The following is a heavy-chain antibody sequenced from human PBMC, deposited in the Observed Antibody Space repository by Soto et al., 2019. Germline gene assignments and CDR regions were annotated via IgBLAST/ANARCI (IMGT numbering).Heavy chain of an antibody. D-gene: IGHD6-19*01. CDR2: IYYSGST. CDR3: AREYSSGWYYFDY. Sequence: QVQLQESGPGLVKPSETLSLTCTVSGGSISSYYWSWIRQPPGKGLEWIGYIYYSGSTNYNPSLKSRVTISVDTSKNQCSLKLSSVTAADTAVYYCAREYSSGWYYFDYWGQGTLVTVSS. V-gene: IGHV4-59*01. CDR1: GGSISSYY. J-gene: IGHJ4*02.